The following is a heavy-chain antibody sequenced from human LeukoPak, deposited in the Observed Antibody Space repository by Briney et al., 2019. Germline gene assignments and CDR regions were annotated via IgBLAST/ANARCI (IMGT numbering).Heavy chain of an antibody. CDR3: ARERADNSPGWVATIIDY. CDR2: ISAYNGNT. V-gene: IGHV1-18*01. D-gene: IGHD5-12*01. Sequence: ASVKVSCKASGYTFTSYGISWVRQAPGQGLEWMGWISAYNGNTNYAQKLQGRVTMTTDTSTSTAYMELRSLRSDDTAVYYCARERADNSPGWVATIIDYWGQGTLVTVSS. CDR1: GYTFTSYG. J-gene: IGHJ4*02.